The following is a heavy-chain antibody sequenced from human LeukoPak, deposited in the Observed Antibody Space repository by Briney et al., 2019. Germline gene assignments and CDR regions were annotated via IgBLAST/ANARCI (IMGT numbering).Heavy chain of an antibody. CDR2: IRYSERT. CDR3: VREFNGSPDY. J-gene: IGHJ4*02. D-gene: IGHD6-25*01. Sequence: SETLSLTCTVSGGSISSNTYYWSWIRQPPGKGLEWIGSIRYSERTYYKPPLKSRVTLSVDTSKNRLLLNVRSVTAADTAMYYCVREFNGSPDYLGQGTLVTVSS. CDR1: GGSISSNTYY. V-gene: IGHV4-39*02.